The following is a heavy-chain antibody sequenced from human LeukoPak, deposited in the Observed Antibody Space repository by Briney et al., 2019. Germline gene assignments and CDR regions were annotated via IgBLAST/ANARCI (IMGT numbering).Heavy chain of an antibody. J-gene: IGHJ4*02. CDR2: ISGSGGST. Sequence: GGSLRLSCAASGFTFSSYAMSWVRQAPGKGLEWVSAISGSGGSTYYADSVKGRFTISRDNSKNTLYLQMNSLRAEDTAVYYCAKDDYYDSSGYRGYFDYWGQGNMVTVSS. D-gene: IGHD3-22*01. CDR3: AKDDYYDSSGYRGYFDY. CDR1: GFTFSSYA. V-gene: IGHV3-23*01.